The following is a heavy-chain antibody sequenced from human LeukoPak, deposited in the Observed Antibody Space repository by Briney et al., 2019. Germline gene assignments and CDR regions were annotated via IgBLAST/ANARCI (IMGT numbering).Heavy chain of an antibody. CDR1: GFTFSSYT. J-gene: IGHJ4*02. Sequence: GGSLRLSCAASGFTFSSYTLNWVRQAPGKGLEWVSSISGSGGSTYYADSVKGRFTISRDNSKNTLYLQMNSLRAEDTAVYYCARDVIPSSAPSYYFDYWGQGTLVTVSS. V-gene: IGHV3-23*01. CDR2: ISGSGGST. CDR3: ARDVIPSSAPSYYFDY. D-gene: IGHD3-16*02.